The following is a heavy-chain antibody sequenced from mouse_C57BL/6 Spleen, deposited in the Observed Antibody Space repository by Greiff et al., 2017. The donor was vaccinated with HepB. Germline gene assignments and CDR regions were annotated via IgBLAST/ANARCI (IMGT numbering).Heavy chain of an antibody. CDR3: ARRIWREDMGVVATGYWYFDV. CDR1: DSEVFPIAY. V-gene: IGHV15-2*01. Sequence: QVQLQQSGSELRSPGSSVKLSCKDFDSEVFPIAYMSWVRQKPGHGFEWIGGILPSIGRTIYGEKFEDKATFDADTLSNTAYLELNSLTSEDSAIYYCARRIWREDMGVVATGYWYFDVWGTGTTVTVSS. J-gene: IGHJ1*03. D-gene: IGHD1-1*01. CDR2: ILPSIGRT.